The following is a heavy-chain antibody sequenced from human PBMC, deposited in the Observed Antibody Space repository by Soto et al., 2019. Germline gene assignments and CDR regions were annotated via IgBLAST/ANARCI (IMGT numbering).Heavy chain of an antibody. CDR3: ARVRVRFLEWLGSEG. CDR1: GGTFSSYA. CDR2: IIPIFGTA. Sequence: SVKVSCKASGGTFSSYAISWVRQAPGQGLEWMGGIIPIFGTANYAQNFQGRVAITADESTSTAYMELSSLRSEDTALYYCARVRVRFLEWLGSEGWGQGTLVTVSS. D-gene: IGHD3-3*01. V-gene: IGHV1-69*13. J-gene: IGHJ4*02.